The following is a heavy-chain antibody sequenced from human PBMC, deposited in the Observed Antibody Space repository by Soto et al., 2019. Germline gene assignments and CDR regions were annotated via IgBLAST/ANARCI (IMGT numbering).Heavy chain of an antibody. Sequence: GGSLRLSCSASGFTFSNYAMHWVRQATGRGLEYVSTISSNGRSTYYAESVKGRFTISRDNSKSTLYLQVSSLRTEDTAVYYCVKGRYCSYTDCYDDFDSWGQGTLVTVSS. D-gene: IGHD2-2*01. V-gene: IGHV3-64D*06. J-gene: IGHJ4*02. CDR1: GFTFSNYA. CDR2: ISSNGRST. CDR3: VKGRYCSYTDCYDDFDS.